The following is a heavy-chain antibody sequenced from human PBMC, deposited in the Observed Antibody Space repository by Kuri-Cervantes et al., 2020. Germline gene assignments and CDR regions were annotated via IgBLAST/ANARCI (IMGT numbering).Heavy chain of an antibody. CDR3: AKHIAAAGPTFDY. V-gene: IGHV3-21*04. D-gene: IGHD6-13*01. J-gene: IGHJ4*02. CDR2: ISSSSSYI. CDR1: GFTFSSYS. Sequence: GGSLRLSCAASGFTFSSYSMNWVRQAPGKGLEWVSSISSSSSYIYYADSVKGRFTISRDNAKNSLYLQMNSLRADDTAVYYCAKHIAAAGPTFDYWGQGTLVTVSS.